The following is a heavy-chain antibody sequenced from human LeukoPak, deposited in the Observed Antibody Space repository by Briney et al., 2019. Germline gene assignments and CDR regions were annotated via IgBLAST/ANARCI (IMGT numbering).Heavy chain of an antibody. CDR2: ISSSSSYI. V-gene: IGHV3-21*01. D-gene: IGHD3-10*01. Sequence: PGGSLRLSCAASGFTFSSYWMSWVRQAPGKGLEWVSSISSSSSYIYYADSVKGRFTISRDNAKNSLYLQMNSLRAEDTAVYYCARDRSITMVRGVYGNAFDIWGQGTMVTVSS. CDR1: GFTFSSYW. CDR3: ARDRSITMVRGVYGNAFDI. J-gene: IGHJ3*02.